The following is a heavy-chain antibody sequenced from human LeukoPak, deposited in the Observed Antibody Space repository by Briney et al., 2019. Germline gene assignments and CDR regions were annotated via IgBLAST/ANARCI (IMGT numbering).Heavy chain of an antibody. V-gene: IGHV3-11*01. CDR2: ISTSGSSI. D-gene: IGHD4-17*01. J-gene: IGHJ4*02. CDR3: ARSGDYGESFDS. Sequence: GGSLRLSCAASGFTFSDYYMNWIRQAPGKGLEWVSYISTSGSSIYYADSVKGRFTISRDNAKSPLFLQVNSLRAEDTAFYYCARSGDYGESFDSWGQGTLVTLSS. CDR1: GFTFSDYY.